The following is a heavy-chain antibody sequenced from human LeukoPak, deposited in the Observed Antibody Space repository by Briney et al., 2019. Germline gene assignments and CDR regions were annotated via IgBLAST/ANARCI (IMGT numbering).Heavy chain of an antibody. D-gene: IGHD4-17*01. CDR3: ARMTTGHDF. J-gene: IGHJ4*02. Sequence: SETLSLTCAVSGTSFSSYYWSWIRQPPGKGLEWIGEVNHSGYTNDNPSLKSRVTISVDTSKNQFSLRLRSVAAADTGVYFCARMTTGHDFWGQGTLVTVSS. CDR1: GTSFSSYY. V-gene: IGHV4-34*01. CDR2: VNHSGYT.